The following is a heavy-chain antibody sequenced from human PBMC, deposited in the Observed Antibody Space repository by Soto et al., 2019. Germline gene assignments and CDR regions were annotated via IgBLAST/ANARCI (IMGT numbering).Heavy chain of an antibody. Sequence: EVQLVESGGGLVQPGGSLRLSCAASGFTVSSKYMSWVRQAPGKGLEWVSLIQSGGPTYYADSVKGRFTISRDTSENTVHLQMDSLRAEDTAVYYCARDDVLCDGCRCYGVPLDVWDKGTTVTVSS. CDR3: ARDDVLCDGCRCYGVPLDV. CDR1: GFTVSSKY. V-gene: IGHV3-66*01. J-gene: IGHJ6*04. D-gene: IGHD2-15*01. CDR2: IQSGGPT.